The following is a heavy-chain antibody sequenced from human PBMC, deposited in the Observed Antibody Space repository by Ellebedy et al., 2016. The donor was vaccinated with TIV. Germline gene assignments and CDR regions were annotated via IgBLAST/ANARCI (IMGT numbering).Heavy chain of an antibody. CDR1: GYTFTGYY. D-gene: IGHD3-3*01. CDR2: INPNSGGT. V-gene: IGHV1-2*02. Sequence: ASVKVSXKASGYTFTGYYMHWVRQAPGQGLEWMGWINPNSGGTNYAQKFQGRVTMTRDTSISTAYMELSRLRSDDTAVYYCARDEAYDFWSGYYASWGQGTLVTISS. J-gene: IGHJ5*02. CDR3: ARDEAYDFWSGYYAS.